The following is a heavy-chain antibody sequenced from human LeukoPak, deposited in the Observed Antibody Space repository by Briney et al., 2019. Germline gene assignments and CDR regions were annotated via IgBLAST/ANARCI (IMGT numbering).Heavy chain of an antibody. CDR3: ARVSGKWLQYYVDY. D-gene: IGHD5-24*01. CDR2: ISSGGTYI. Sequence: GGSLRLSCAASGFTFSSYTINWVRQAPGKGLEWVSSISSGGTYIYYADSVKGRFTISRDNAKSSLYLQMNSLRAEDTAVYYCARVSGKWLQYYVDYWGQGALVTVSS. J-gene: IGHJ4*02. V-gene: IGHV3-21*01. CDR1: GFTFSSYT.